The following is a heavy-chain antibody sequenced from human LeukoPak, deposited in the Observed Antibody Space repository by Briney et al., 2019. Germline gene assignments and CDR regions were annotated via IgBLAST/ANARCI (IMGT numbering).Heavy chain of an antibody. Sequence: SETLSLTCTVSGYSISSGYYWGWIRRPPGKGLEWIGIIYHSGSTYYNPSLKSRVTISVDTAKNQFSLKLSCVTAADTAVYYFARDRPITMIVRDPRLPHPPPRNDAFDIWGQGTMVTVSS. V-gene: IGHV4-38-2*02. CDR2: IYHSGST. CDR1: GYSISSGYY. J-gene: IGHJ3*02. D-gene: IGHD3-22*01. CDR3: ARDRPITMIVRDPRLPHPPPRNDAFDI.